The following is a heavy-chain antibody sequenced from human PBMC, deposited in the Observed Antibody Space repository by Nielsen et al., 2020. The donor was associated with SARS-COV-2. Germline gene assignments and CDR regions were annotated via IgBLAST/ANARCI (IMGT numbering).Heavy chain of an antibody. CDR1: GFTFSSYW. CDR3: AKDYDSSGYYYRGWFDP. J-gene: IGHJ5*02. V-gene: IGHV3-7*03. CDR2: IKQDGSEK. D-gene: IGHD3-22*01. Sequence: GESLKISCAASGFTFSSYWMSWVRQAPGKGLEWVANIKQDGSEKYYVDSVKGRFTISRDNAKNSLYLQMNSLRAEDTAVYYCAKDYDSSGYYYRGWFDPWGQGTLVTVSS.